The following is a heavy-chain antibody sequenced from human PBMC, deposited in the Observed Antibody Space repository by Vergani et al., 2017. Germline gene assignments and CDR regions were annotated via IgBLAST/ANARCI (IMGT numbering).Heavy chain of an antibody. Sequence: QVQLQQWGAGLLKPSETLSLTCAVYGGSFSGYYWSWIRQPPGKGLEWIGYIYYSGSTYYNPSLKSRVTISVDTSKNQFSLKLSSVTAADTAVYYCARGAVADYFDYWGQGTLVTVSS. CDR1: GGSFSGYY. CDR3: ARGAVADYFDY. CDR2: IYYSGST. V-gene: IGHV4-34*01. J-gene: IGHJ4*02. D-gene: IGHD6-19*01.